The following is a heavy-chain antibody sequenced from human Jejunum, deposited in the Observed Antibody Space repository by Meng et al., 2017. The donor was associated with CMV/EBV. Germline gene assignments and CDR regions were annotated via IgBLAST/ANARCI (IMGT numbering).Heavy chain of an antibody. CDR3: AHNSHHPWGTYRDYYFDY. J-gene: IGHJ4*02. CDR2: IYWNDDK. CDR1: SLSTSGVG. D-gene: IGHD3-16*02. Sequence: SLSTSGVGVAWIRQPPGKALEWLALIYWNDDKRYISSLKSRLTVTKDTSKNQVVLTMTNMDPVDTATYYCAHNSHHPWGTYRDYYFDYWGQGTLVTVSS. V-gene: IGHV2-5*01.